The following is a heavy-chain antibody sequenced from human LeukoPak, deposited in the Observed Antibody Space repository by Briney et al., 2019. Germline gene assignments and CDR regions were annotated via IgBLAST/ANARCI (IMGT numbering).Heavy chain of an antibody. J-gene: IGHJ4*02. CDR1: GGSFSGYY. CDR3: ARGFWTPHGDY. V-gene: IGHV4-34*01. D-gene: IGHD1-1*01. CDR2: INHSGIT. Sequence: SETLSLTCAVSGGSFSGYYWSWIRQPPGKGLEWIGEINHSGITNYNPSLKSRVAISVDTSKNQFSLKLSSVTAADTAVYYCARGFWTPHGDYWAQGTLVAVSS.